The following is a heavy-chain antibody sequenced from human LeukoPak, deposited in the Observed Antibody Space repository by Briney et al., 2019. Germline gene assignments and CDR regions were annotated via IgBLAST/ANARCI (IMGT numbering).Heavy chain of an antibody. CDR3: ARPYYYDSSGYYGPDYSPYYFDY. Sequence: ASVTVSCQASGYSLTGYYMLWVRQAPGQGLEWMGWINPNSGGTNYAQKFQGRVTMTRDTSISTAYMELSRLRSDDTAVYYCARPYYYDSSGYYGPDYSPYYFDYWGQGTLVTVSS. D-gene: IGHD3-22*01. CDR2: INPNSGGT. CDR1: GYSLTGYY. J-gene: IGHJ4*02. V-gene: IGHV1-2*02.